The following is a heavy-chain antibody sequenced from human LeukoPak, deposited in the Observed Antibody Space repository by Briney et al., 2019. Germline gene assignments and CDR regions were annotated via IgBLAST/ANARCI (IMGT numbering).Heavy chain of an antibody. D-gene: IGHD5-18*01. V-gene: IGHV3-15*01. CDR2: IKRKSEGETT. Sequence: ARGSLRLSCAASGFGFSYAWMSWVRQAPGKGPEWIGRIKRKSEGETTDYAAPVKGRFTISRDDSKNTLFLQMNSLKTEDTAFYYCTTAPSGYAYMNGWHLDYWGQGALVTVSS. CDR1: GFGFSYAW. CDR3: TTAPSGYAYMNGWHLDY. J-gene: IGHJ4*02.